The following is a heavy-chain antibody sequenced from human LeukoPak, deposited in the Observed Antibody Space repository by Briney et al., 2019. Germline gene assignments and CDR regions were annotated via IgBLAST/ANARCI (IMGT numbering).Heavy chain of an antibody. V-gene: IGHV4-39*01. D-gene: IGHD3-3*01. CDR1: GGSISSSSYY. CDR2: IYYSGST. CDR3: ARHMPAHRNDFWSGYYHY. Sequence: PSEALSLTCTVSGGSISSSSYYWGWIRQPPGKGLEWIGSIYYSGSTYYNPSLKSRVTISVDTSKNQFSLKLSSVTAADTAVYYCARHMPAHRNDFWSGYYHYWGQGTLVTVSS. J-gene: IGHJ4*02.